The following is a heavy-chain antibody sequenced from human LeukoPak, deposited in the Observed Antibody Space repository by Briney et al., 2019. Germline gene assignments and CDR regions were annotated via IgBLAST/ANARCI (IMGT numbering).Heavy chain of an antibody. D-gene: IGHD1-26*01. CDR1: GFTFSNYW. Sequence: PGGSLRLSCVASGFTFSNYWMSWVRQAPGKGLEWVGNIKHDGSEKYYVDSVKGRFTISRDNAKSTIYLQMNSLRVEDTAVYYCARDHYYSVDYWGQGTLVTVSS. CDR2: IKHDGSEK. J-gene: IGHJ4*02. CDR3: ARDHYYSVDY. V-gene: IGHV3-7*01.